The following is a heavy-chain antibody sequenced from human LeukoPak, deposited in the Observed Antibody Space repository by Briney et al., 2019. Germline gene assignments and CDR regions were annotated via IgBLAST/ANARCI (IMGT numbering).Heavy chain of an antibody. Sequence: GGSLRLSCAASGFTFSSYEMNWVRQAPGKGLEWVSYISSSGSTIYYADSVKGRFTISRDNSKNTLYVQLNSLRPDDTAVYYCAKDSSDYYFDYWGQGTLVTVSS. D-gene: IGHD3-22*01. CDR2: ISSSGSTI. CDR3: AKDSSDYYFDY. J-gene: IGHJ4*02. V-gene: IGHV3-48*03. CDR1: GFTFSSYE.